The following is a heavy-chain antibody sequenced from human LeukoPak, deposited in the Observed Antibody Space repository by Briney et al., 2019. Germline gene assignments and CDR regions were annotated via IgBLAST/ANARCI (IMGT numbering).Heavy chain of an antibody. CDR1: GFTFSSYW. J-gene: IGHJ4*02. Sequence: GGSLRLSCAASGFTFSSYWMHWFRQAPGKGPVWVARTNRDGSSTAYADSVKGRFTISKDNAKNTLYLLMNSLRAEDTAVYYCARDSVEWYIFDYWGQGTLVTVSS. CDR2: TNRDGSST. V-gene: IGHV3-74*01. D-gene: IGHD3-3*01. CDR3: ARDSVEWYIFDY.